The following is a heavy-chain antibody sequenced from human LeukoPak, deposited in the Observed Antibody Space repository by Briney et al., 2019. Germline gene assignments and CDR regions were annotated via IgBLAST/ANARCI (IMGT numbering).Heavy chain of an antibody. CDR2: IKDDGSVS. V-gene: IGHV3-74*01. CDR3: ARSDYFHD. J-gene: IGHJ4*02. CDR1: GFTFTTYW. Sequence: PGRSLRLSCAASGFTFTTYWMHWVRQAPGKGLVWVSRIKDDGSVSFYADSVKGRFTISRDNARNTLYLQMNSLRAEDTAIYYCARSDYFHDWGQGTLVTVSS.